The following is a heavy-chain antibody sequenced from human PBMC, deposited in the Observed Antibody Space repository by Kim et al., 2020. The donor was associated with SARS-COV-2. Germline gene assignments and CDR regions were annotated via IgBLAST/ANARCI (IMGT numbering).Heavy chain of an antibody. D-gene: IGHD2-21*02. J-gene: IGHJ4*02. Sequence: YADSVKGRFTISRDNSKNTLYLQMNSLRAEDTAVYYCAKGEGDGGWALGYWGQGTLVTVSS. V-gene: IGHV3-30*02. CDR3: AKGEGDGGWALGY.